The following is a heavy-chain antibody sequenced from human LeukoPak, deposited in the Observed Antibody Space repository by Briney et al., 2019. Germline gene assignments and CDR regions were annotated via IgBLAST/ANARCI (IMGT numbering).Heavy chain of an antibody. J-gene: IGHJ4*02. CDR2: INPNGGAT. CDR1: GYTFTNYY. D-gene: IGHD3-10*01. CDR3: ARVMVAWFGDKAFDY. Sequence: GASVKVSCKTSGYTFTNYYIHWVRQAPGQGLDCMGIINPNGGATSYTQKFQGRVTMTRDTSTSTVYMELSSLRSEDTAVYYCARVMVAWFGDKAFDYWGQGSLVTVSS. V-gene: IGHV1-46*01.